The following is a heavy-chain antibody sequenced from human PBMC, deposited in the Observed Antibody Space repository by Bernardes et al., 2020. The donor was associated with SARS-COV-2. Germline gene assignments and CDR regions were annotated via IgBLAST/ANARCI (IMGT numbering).Heavy chain of an antibody. J-gene: IGHJ4*02. CDR3: ARGTLGYVRYFEWLPHFDY. Sequence: SETLSLTCTVSGGSISRGDYYWSWIRQPPGEGLEWIGYISYSGSTHYNPSLKSRLTISLDKSKNQFSLNLSSVTAADTAVYYCARGTLGYVRYFEWLPHFDYWGQGTLVTVSS. CDR1: GGSISRGDYY. V-gene: IGHV4-30-4*08. D-gene: IGHD3-9*01. CDR2: ISYSGST.